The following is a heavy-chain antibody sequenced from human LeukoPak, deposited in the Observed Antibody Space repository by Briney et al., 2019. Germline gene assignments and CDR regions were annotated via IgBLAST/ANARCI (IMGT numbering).Heavy chain of an antibody. J-gene: IGHJ4*02. CDR3: ARDGSGSSPLY. CDR1: GGTLSSYA. D-gene: IGHD3-10*01. Sequence: SVKVSCKASGGTLSSYAISWVRQAPGQGLEWMGRIIPILGIANYAQKFQGRVTITADKSTSTAYMELSSLRSEDTAVYYCARDGSGSSPLYWGQGTLVTVSS. V-gene: IGHV1-69*04. CDR2: IIPILGIA.